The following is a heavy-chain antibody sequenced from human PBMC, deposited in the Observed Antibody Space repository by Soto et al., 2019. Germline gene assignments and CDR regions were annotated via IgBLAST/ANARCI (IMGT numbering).Heavy chain of an antibody. CDR3: ATHILTGYYYYFYMDV. CDR1: GYTFANYA. D-gene: IGHD3-9*01. CDR2: INAGNGNI. Sequence: QVQLVQSGAEVKKPGASVKVSCKASGYTFANYAIQWVRQAPGQRLEWMGWINAGNGNIEYSQRFQGRVTITRDTSATTVSMELSSLRSEDTAVYYCATHILTGYYYYFYMDVWGKGTTVTVSS. V-gene: IGHV1-3*01. J-gene: IGHJ6*03.